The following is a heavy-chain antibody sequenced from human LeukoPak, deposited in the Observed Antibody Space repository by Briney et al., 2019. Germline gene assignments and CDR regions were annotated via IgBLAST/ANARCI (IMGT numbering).Heavy chain of an antibody. D-gene: IGHD4-17*01. CDR1: GFTFSSYS. CDR2: ISSSSSYI. J-gene: IGHJ4*02. Sequence: GGSLRLSCAASGFTFSSYSMNWVRQAPGKGLEWVSSISSSSSYIYYADSVKGRFTISRDNAKNSLYLQMNSLRAEDTAVYYCAREIGDYLETVTPYDYWGQGTLVTVSS. V-gene: IGHV3-21*01. CDR3: AREIGDYLETVTPYDY.